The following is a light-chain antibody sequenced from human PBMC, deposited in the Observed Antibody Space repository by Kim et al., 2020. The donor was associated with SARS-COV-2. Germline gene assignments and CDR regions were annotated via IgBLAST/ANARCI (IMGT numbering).Light chain of an antibody. CDR1: NIGIKS. CDR3: QVWDSSTDRVV. J-gene: IGLJ2*01. CDR2: YDS. V-gene: IGLV3-21*04. Sequence: PEKTARITCGGDNIGIKSVHWYQQKPGQTPVLVISYDSDRPSGIPERFSGSNSGNTATLTISRVEAGDEADYYCQVWDSSTDRVVFGGGTQLTVL.